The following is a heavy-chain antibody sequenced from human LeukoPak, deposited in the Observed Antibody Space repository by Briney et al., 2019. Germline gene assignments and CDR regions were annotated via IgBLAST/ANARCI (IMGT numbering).Heavy chain of an antibody. CDR3: EKRGVWGTATAHYYFDY. CDR2: ISGSGGST. V-gene: IGHV3-23*01. CDR1: GFTFSSYA. J-gene: IGHJ4*02. Sequence: GGSLRLSCAASGFTFSSYAMSWVRQAPGKGLEWVSAISGSGGSTYYADSVKGRFTISRDNSKNTLYLQMNSLRAEDTAVYYCEKRGVWGTATAHYYFDYWGQGTLVTVSS. D-gene: IGHD5-18*01.